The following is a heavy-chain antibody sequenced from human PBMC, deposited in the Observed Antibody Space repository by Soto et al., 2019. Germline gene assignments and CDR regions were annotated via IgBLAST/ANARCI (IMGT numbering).Heavy chain of an antibody. CDR2: ISSSSSTI. CDR3: ASSQGGYLNAFDI. J-gene: IGHJ3*02. V-gene: IGHV3-48*04. D-gene: IGHD3-16*01. Sequence: GGSLRLSCAASGFTFSSYSMNWVRQAPGKGLEWVSYISSSSSTIYYADSVKGRFTISRDNAKNSLYLQMNSLRAEDTAVYYCASSQGGYLNAFDIWGQGTMVTVSS. CDR1: GFTFSSYS.